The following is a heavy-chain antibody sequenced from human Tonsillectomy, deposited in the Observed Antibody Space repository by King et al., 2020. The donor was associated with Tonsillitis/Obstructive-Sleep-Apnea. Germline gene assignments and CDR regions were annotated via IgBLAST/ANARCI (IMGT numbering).Heavy chain of an antibody. CDR3: ARDDKDDRYFDY. V-gene: IGHV1-46*01. CDR1: GYTFTRYY. Sequence: QLVQSGAEGKKPGASVKVSCKAYGYTFTRYYIHWVRQAPGQGLDWMGIINPIDGPTTYAKKFQGLVTMTREKSTNTVHSDLRSRRSEDTAVYYCARDDKDDRYFDYWGQGTLVTVSS. J-gene: IGHJ4*02. CDR2: INPIDGPT. D-gene: IGHD2-15*01.